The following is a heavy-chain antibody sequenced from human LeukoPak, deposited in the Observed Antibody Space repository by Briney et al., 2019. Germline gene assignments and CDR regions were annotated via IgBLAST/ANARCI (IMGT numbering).Heavy chain of an antibody. CDR2: ISGSGGST. CDR1: GFTFSSYA. Sequence: GGSLRLSCAASGFTFSSYAMSWVRQAPGKGLEWVSAISGSGGSTYYADSVKGRFTISRDNSKNTLYLQMNSLRAEDTAVCYCAKGDTAMVTGPYYYYYYGMDVWGQGTTVTVSS. V-gene: IGHV3-23*01. CDR3: AKGDTAMVTGPYYYYYYGMDV. D-gene: IGHD5-18*01. J-gene: IGHJ6*02.